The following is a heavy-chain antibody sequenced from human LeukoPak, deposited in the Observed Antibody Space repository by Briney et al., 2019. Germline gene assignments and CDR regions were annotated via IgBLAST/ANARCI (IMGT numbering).Heavy chain of an antibody. CDR3: ARGATYYDFWSGYLDY. J-gene: IGHJ4*02. Sequence: ASVKVSCKASGYTFTSYDINWVRQATGQGLEWMGWMNPNSGNTGYAQKFQVRATMTRKTSISTAYMELSSLRSEDTAVYYCARGATYYDFWSGYLDYWGQGTLVTVSS. CDR2: MNPNSGNT. CDR1: GYTFTSYD. V-gene: IGHV1-8*01. D-gene: IGHD3-3*01.